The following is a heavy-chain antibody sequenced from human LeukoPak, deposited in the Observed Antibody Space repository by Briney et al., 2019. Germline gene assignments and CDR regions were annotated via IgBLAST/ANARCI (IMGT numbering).Heavy chain of an antibody. CDR3: ASPTGDNDY. V-gene: IGHV3-30*14. D-gene: IGHD7-27*01. Sequence: GGSLRLSCAASGFTFSSYAMHWVRQAPGKGLEWVAVISYDGSNKYYADSVKGRFTISRDNSKNTLYLQMNSLRAEDTAVYYCASPTGDNDYWGQGTLVTVSS. CDR2: ISYDGSNK. J-gene: IGHJ4*02. CDR1: GFTFSSYA.